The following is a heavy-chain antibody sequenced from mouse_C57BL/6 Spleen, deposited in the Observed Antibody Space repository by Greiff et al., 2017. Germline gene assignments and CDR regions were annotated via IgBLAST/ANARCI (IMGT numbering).Heavy chain of an antibody. J-gene: IGHJ1*03. CDR3: ERFPGSCYSDWYFDV. D-gene: IGHD1-1*01. Sequence: QVQLQQPGAELVMPGASVKLSCKASGYTFTSYWMHWVKQRPGQGLEWIGEIDPSDSYTNYNQKFKGKSTLTVDKSSSTAYMQLSSLTSEDSAVYYCERFPGSCYSDWYFDVWGTGTTVTVSS. CDR2: IDPSDSYT. CDR1: GYTFTSYW. V-gene: IGHV1-69*01.